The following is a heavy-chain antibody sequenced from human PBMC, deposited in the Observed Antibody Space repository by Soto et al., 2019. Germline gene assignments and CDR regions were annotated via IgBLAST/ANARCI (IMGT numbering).Heavy chain of an antibody. J-gene: IGHJ2*01. CDR3: ARGWGYSGHGDLEWYFDV. V-gene: IGHV4-59*01. CDR1: GGSIGTYY. Sequence: QVQLQESGPGLVKPSETLSLTCTVSGGSIGTYYWTWIRQSAVKGLEWIAYIYHTGRTNYHPSLKSRVTLPVDTSKNQFSLKLNSMTAADTAVYYCARGWGYSGHGDLEWYFDVWGRGTLVTVSS. D-gene: IGHD5-12*01. CDR2: IYHTGRT.